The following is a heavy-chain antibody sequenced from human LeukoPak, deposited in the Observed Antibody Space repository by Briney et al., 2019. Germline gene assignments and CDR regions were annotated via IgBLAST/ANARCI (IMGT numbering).Heavy chain of an antibody. V-gene: IGHV3-30-3*01. CDR1: GFTFSSYA. D-gene: IGHD4-17*01. CDR3: ARVSAPYGDYLDY. J-gene: IGHJ4*02. CDR2: ISYDGSNK. Sequence: SGGSLRLSCAASGFTFSSYAMHWVRQAPGKELEWVAVISYDGSNKYYADSVKGRFTISRDNSKNMLYLQMNSLRAEDTAVYYCARVSAPYGDYLDYWGQGTLVTVSS.